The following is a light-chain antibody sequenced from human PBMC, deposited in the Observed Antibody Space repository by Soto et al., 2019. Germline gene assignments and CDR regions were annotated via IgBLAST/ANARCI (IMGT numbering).Light chain of an antibody. V-gene: IGLV2-8*01. J-gene: IGLJ1*01. CDR2: EVT. CDR1: SSDVGGYNY. Sequence: QSVLTQPPSASGSPGQSVTISCTGTSSDVGGYNYVSWYQQHPGKAPKLMICEVTKRPSGVPDRFSGSKSGNTASLTVSGLQAEDEADYYCSSYAGIINFPYVFGTGTKLTVL. CDR3: SSYAGIINFPYV.